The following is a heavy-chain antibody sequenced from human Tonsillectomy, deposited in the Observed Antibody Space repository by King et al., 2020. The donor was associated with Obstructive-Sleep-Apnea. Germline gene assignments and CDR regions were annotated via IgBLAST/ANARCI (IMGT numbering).Heavy chain of an antibody. Sequence: TLKESGPTLVKPTQTLTLTCTFSGFSLSTSGVSVGWIRQPPGKALEWLALIYWDDDKRYSPSLTSGLTITKDTSKNQVVLTMTNMDPVDTATYYCAHSGYYYDSSGYICYFDYWGQGTLVTVSS. CDR3: AHSGYYYDSSGYICYFDY. V-gene: IGHV2-5*02. CDR1: GFSLSTSGVS. D-gene: IGHD3-22*01. CDR2: IYWDDDK. J-gene: IGHJ4*02.